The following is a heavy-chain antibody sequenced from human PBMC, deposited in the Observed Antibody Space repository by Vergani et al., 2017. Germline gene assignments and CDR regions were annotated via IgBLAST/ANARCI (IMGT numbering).Heavy chain of an antibody. V-gene: IGHV3-23*01. CDR3: AKVGGRITMVGGVAKPY. CDR1: GFTFSSYA. Sequence: EVQLLESGGGLVQPGGSLRPSCAASGFTFSSYAMSWVRQAPGKGLEWVSAISGSGGSTYYADSVKGRFTISRDNSKNTLYLQMNSLRAEDTAVYYCAKVGGRITMVGGVAKPYWGQGTLVTVSS. D-gene: IGHD3-10*01. J-gene: IGHJ4*02. CDR2: ISGSGGST.